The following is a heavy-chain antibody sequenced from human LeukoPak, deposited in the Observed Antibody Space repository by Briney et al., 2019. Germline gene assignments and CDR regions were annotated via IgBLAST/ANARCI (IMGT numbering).Heavy chain of an antibody. Sequence: GRSLRLPCAASGFTFSSYAMHWVRQAPGKGLEWVAVISYDGSNKYYADSVKGRFTISRDNSKNTLYLQMNSLRAEDTAVYYCARHREPYSSSWYDFDYWGQGTLVTVSS. J-gene: IGHJ4*02. CDR3: ARHREPYSSSWYDFDY. V-gene: IGHV3-30-3*01. D-gene: IGHD6-13*01. CDR2: ISYDGSNK. CDR1: GFTFSSYA.